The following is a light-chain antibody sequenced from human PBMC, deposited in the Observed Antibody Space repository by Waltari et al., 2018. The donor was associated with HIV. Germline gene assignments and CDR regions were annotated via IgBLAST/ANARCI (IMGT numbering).Light chain of an antibody. J-gene: IGLJ3*02. V-gene: IGLV1-44*01. CDR1: IGSNS. CDR2: GSN. Sequence: IGSNSVNWYQQLPGTAPKLLIFGSNQRPSGVPDRFSGSKPDTSASLAISGLQSEDEADYYYASWDDSLTGWVFGGGTKLTVL. CDR3: ASWDDSLTGWV.